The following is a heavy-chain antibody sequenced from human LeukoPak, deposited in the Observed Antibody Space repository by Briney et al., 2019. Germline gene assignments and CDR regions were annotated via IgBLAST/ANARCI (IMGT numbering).Heavy chain of an antibody. D-gene: IGHD6-6*01. Sequence: RGSLRLSCAASGFTFSSNSMNWVRQAPGKGLEWVSSISSSSSYIYYADSVKGRFTISRDNAKNSLYLQMNSLRAEDTAVYYCARARSSSSGDYWGQGTLVTVFS. CDR2: ISSSSSYI. V-gene: IGHV3-21*01. CDR3: ARARSSSSGDY. CDR1: GFTFSSNS. J-gene: IGHJ4*02.